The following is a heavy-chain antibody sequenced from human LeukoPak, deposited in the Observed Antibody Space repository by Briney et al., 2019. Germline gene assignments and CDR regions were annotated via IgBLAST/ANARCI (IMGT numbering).Heavy chain of an antibody. D-gene: IGHD6-19*01. Sequence: ASVKVSCKASGSTFSDYDIDWVQQATGQGPEWMGWMNPNSGNTGYAQKFQGRVTITRNTSITTAYMELSSVRSEDTAVYYCARRSGWASFDYWGQGTLVTVSS. V-gene: IGHV1-8*03. CDR3: ARRSGWASFDY. J-gene: IGHJ4*02. CDR1: GSTFSDYD. CDR2: MNPNSGNT.